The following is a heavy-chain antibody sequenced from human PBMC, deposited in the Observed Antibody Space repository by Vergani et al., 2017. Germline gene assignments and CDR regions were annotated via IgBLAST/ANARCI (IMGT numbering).Heavy chain of an antibody. V-gene: IGHV1-18*04. D-gene: IGHD2-2*01. CDR2: ISAYNGNT. Sequence: QVQLVQSGAEVKKPRASVKVSCKASSYTFTSYGISWVRQAPGQGLEWMGWISAYNGNTNYAQKLQGRVTMTTDTSTSTAYMELRSLRSDDTAVYYCARDPDIVVVPAAPYYYYYYGMDVWGQGTTVTVSS. CDR1: SYTFTSYG. J-gene: IGHJ6*02. CDR3: ARDPDIVVVPAAPYYYYYYGMDV.